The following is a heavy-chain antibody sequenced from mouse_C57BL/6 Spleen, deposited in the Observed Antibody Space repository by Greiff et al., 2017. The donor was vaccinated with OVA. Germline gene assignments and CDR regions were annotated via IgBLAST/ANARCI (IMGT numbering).Heavy chain of an antibody. Sequence: QVQLQQPGAELVMPGASVKLSCKASGYTFTSYWMHWVKQRPGQGLEWIGEIDPSDSYTNYNQKFKGKSTLTVDKSSSTAYMQLSSLTSEDSAVYYGERLETGTWDYLDDWGQGTTLTVSS. J-gene: IGHJ2*01. CDR2: IDPSDSYT. V-gene: IGHV1-69*01. CDR1: GYTFTSYW. D-gene: IGHD4-1*01. CDR3: ERLETGTWDYLDD.